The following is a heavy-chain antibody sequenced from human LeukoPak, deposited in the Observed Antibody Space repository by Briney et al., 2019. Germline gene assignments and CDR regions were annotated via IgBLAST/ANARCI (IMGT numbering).Heavy chain of an antibody. CDR1: GFTFSTYW. J-gene: IGHJ4*02. D-gene: IGHD3-3*02. CDR3: ARPFRCIRSNTCYSYLDS. Sequence: GGSLRLSCAASGFTFSTYWMSWVRQAPGKGLEWVANIKEDGSKKDYVDSVKGRFTISRDNAKNSLNLQMNSLRPDDTAVYYCARPFRCIRSNTCYSYLDSWGQGTLVTVSS. CDR2: IKEDGSKK. V-gene: IGHV3-7*01.